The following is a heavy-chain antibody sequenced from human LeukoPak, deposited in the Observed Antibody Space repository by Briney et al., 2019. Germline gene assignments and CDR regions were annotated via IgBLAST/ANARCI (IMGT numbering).Heavy chain of an antibody. CDR1: GFTFANAW. D-gene: IGHD6-13*01. J-gene: IGHJ4*02. CDR2: IKTKSEGGAT. CDR3: SSSGSRWDYFDY. Sequence: GGSLRLACAVSGFTFANAWMTWVRQAPGKGLEWVGRIKTKSEGGATDYAPPVKGRFTISRDDSISTLYLQMNSLKTEDTAVYYCSSSGSRWDYFDYWGQGALVTVSS. V-gene: IGHV3-15*01.